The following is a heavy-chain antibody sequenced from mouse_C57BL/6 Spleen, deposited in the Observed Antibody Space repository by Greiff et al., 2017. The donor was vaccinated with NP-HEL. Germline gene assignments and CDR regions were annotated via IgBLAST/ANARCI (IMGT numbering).Heavy chain of an antibody. CDR2: ISDGGSYT. Sequence: EVQVVESGGGLVKPGGSLKLSCAASGFTFSSYAMSWVRQTPEKRLEWVATISDGGSYTYYPDNVKGRFTISRDNAKNNLYLQMSHLKSEDTAMYYCARTVVEGYYFDYWGQGTTLTVSS. V-gene: IGHV5-4*01. D-gene: IGHD1-1*01. J-gene: IGHJ2*01. CDR1: GFTFSSYA. CDR3: ARTVVEGYYFDY.